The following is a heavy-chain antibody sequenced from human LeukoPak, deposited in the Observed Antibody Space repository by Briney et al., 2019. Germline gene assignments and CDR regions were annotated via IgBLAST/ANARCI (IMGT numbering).Heavy chain of an antibody. CDR1: GGSISSYN. J-gene: IGHJ6*03. CDR2: IYYSGST. D-gene: IGHD3-3*01. CDR3: ARGGMYYDFWSGYSDYYYYMDV. Sequence: SETLSLTCTVSGGSISSYNWSWIRQPPGKGLEWIGYIYYSGSTNYNPSLKSRVTISVDTSKNQFSLKLSSVTAADTAVYYCARGGMYYDFWSGYSDYYYYMDVWGKGTTVTVSS. V-gene: IGHV4-59*01.